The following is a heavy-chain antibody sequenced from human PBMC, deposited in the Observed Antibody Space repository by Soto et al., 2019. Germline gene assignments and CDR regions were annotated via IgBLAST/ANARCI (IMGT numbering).Heavy chain of an antibody. Sequence: PSETLSLTCTVSGGSISSYYWSWIRQPPGKGLEWIGYIYYSGSTNYNPSLKSRVTISVDTSKNQFSLKLSSVTAADTAVYYCARASYGSGSYGKWFDAWGQGALGTVSS. J-gene: IGHJ5*02. CDR1: GGSISSYY. CDR2: IYYSGST. V-gene: IGHV4-59*01. CDR3: ARASYGSGSYGKWFDA. D-gene: IGHD3-10*01.